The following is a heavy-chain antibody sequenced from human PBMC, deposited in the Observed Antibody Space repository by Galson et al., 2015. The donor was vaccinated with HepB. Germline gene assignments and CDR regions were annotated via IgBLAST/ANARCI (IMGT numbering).Heavy chain of an antibody. CDR1: GYTFTSYY. V-gene: IGHV1-8*02. CDR3: ARKTYYYGSGSYYAY. CDR2: MNPNSGNT. Sequence: SVKVSCKASGYTFTSYYMHWVRQAPGQGLEWMGWMNPNSGNTGYAQKFQGRVTMTRNTSISTAYMELSSLRSEDTAVYYCARKTYYYGSGSYYAYWGQGTLVTVS. J-gene: IGHJ4*02. D-gene: IGHD3-10*01.